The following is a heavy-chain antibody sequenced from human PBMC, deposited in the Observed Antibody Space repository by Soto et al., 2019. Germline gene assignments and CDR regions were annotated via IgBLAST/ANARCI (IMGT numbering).Heavy chain of an antibody. V-gene: IGHV3-15*07. J-gene: IGHJ4*01. CDR1: GFTFSNAW. Sequence: GGSLRLSCAASGFTFSNAWINWVRQAPGKGLEWVGRIKSKTDGGTTDYAAPVKGRFAISRDDSNNTVYLQMNSLKIEDTAVYYCTTDSYSTIIIVRFDYWGHGTLVTVSS. CDR3: TTDSYSTIIIVRFDY. CDR2: IKSKTDGGTT. D-gene: IGHD3-22*01.